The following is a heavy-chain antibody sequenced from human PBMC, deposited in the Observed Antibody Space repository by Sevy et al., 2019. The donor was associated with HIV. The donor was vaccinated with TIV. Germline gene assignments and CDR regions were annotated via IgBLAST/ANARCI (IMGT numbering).Heavy chain of an antibody. J-gene: IGHJ5*02. Sequence: SETLSLTCTVSGGSISSSSYYWGWIRQPPGKGLEWIGSIYYSGSTYYHPSLKSRVTISVDTSKNQFSLKLSSVTAADTAVYYCARQRIAAASDLGWFDPWGQGTLVTVSS. CDR1: GGSISSSSYY. V-gene: IGHV4-39*01. D-gene: IGHD6-13*01. CDR2: IYYSGST. CDR3: ARQRIAAASDLGWFDP.